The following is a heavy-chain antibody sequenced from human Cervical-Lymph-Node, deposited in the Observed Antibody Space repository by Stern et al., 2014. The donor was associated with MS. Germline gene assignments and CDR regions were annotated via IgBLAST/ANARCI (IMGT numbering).Heavy chain of an antibody. CDR2: VHYSGTT. CDR1: GGSISSYY. D-gene: IGHD3-3*01. J-gene: IGHJ4*02. CDR3: AGSGTYYPDY. Sequence: QVQLVESGPGLVKPSETLSLTCSVSGGSISSYYWNWIRQPPGKGLEWIANVHYSGTTKYKPSLTSRVTILLDTSMNKISLKLTSVTAADTAVYYCAGSGTYYPDYWGQGILVTVSS. V-gene: IGHV4-59*08.